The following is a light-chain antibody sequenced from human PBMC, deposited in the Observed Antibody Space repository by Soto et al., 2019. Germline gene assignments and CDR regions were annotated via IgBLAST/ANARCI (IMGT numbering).Light chain of an antibody. CDR1: SSDVGGYNY. V-gene: IGLV2-14*01. CDR2: DVN. J-gene: IGLJ1*01. CDR3: SSYTSSSTRV. Sequence: QPVLTQPASVSGSPGQSITISCTGTSSDVGGYNYVSWYQQHPGKAPKLMIYDVNNRPSGVSNRFSGSKSGNTASLTISRLQAEDEADYYCSSYTSSSTRVFGTGTKLTVL.